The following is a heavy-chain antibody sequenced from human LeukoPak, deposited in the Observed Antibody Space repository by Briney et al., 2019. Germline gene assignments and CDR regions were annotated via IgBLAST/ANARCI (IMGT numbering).Heavy chain of an antibody. V-gene: IGHV1-69*13. CDR1: GGTFSSYA. CDR3: ARGVYTMVRGVAPYGMDV. CDR2: IIPIFGTA. Sequence: SVKVSCKASGGTFSSYAISWVRQAPGQGLEWMGGIIPIFGTANYAQKFQGRVTITADESTSTAYMELSSLRSEDTTVYYCARGVYTMVRGVAPYGMDVWGKGTTVTVSS. J-gene: IGHJ6*04. D-gene: IGHD3-10*01.